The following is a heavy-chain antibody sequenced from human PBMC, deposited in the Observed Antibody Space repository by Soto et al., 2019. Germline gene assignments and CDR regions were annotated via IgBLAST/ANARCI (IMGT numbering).Heavy chain of an antibody. V-gene: IGHV4-31*03. D-gene: IGHD6-13*01. J-gene: IGHJ6*02. CDR1: GGSISSGGYY. CDR2: IYYSGST. CDR3: ARGGSSSWDYYGMDV. Sequence: SETLSLTCTVSGGSISSGGYYWSWIRQHPGKGLEWIGYIYYSGSTYYNPSLKSRVTISVDTSKNQFSLKLSSVTAADTAVYYCARGGSSSWDYYGMDVWGQGTTVTVSS.